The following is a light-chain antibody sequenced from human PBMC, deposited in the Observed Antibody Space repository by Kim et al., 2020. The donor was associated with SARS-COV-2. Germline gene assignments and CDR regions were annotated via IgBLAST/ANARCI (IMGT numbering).Light chain of an antibody. CDR1: NIGSKS. J-gene: IGLJ3*02. CDR3: QVWDSSSDHRV. Sequence: AQGKTSRSTCGGNNIGSKSVHWYQQQPGQAPVLVIYYDSDRPSGIPERFSGSNSGNTATLTISRVEAGDEADYYCQVWDSSSDHRVFGGGTQLTVL. V-gene: IGLV3-21*04. CDR2: YDS.